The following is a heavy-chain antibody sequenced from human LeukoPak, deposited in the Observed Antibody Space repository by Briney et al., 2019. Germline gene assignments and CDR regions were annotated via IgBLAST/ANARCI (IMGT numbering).Heavy chain of an antibody. CDR1: GGSFSGYY. V-gene: IGHV4-34*01. D-gene: IGHD4-11*01. CDR2: INHSGST. J-gene: IGHJ4*02. Sequence: PSETLSLTCAVYGGSFSGYYWSWVRQPPGKGLEWIGEINHSGSTNYNPALKSRVTISVDKSKNQFSLKLSSVTAADTAVFYCARRTTVTIPFGYWGQGTLVTVSS. CDR3: ARRTTVTIPFGY.